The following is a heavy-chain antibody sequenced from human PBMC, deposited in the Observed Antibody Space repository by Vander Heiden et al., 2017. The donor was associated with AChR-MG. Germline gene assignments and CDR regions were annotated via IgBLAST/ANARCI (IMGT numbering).Heavy chain of an antibody. Sequence: EVQLVESGGGLVQPGGSLRLSCAASGFNFSSYSMNWVRQAPGKGLEWVSYISSSSSTIYYADSVKGRFTISRDNAKNSLYLQMNSLRDEDTAVYYCARVRTHYDSSGYYYLLFDYWGQGTLVTVSS. CDR2: ISSSSSTI. CDR3: ARVRTHYDSSGYYYLLFDY. J-gene: IGHJ4*02. D-gene: IGHD3-22*01. CDR1: GFNFSSYS. V-gene: IGHV3-48*02.